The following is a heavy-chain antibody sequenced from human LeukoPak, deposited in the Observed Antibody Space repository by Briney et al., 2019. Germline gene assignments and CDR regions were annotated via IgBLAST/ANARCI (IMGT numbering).Heavy chain of an antibody. D-gene: IGHD3-22*01. CDR2: IYYSGST. CDR1: GGSISSGGYY. CDR3: ARNYYDSSGYYSGFDY. J-gene: IGHJ4*02. V-gene: IGHV4-31*03. Sequence: SETLSLTCTVSGGSISSGGYYWGWIRQHPGKGLEWIGYIYYSGSTYYNPSLKSRVTISVDTSKNQFSLKLSSVTAADTAVYYCARNYYDSSGYYSGFDYWGQGTLVTVSS.